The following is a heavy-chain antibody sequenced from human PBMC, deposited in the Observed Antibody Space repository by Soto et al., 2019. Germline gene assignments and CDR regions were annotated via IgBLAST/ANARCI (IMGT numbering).Heavy chain of an antibody. J-gene: IGHJ5*02. CDR2: IYYRSKWYI. V-gene: IGHV6-1*02. CDR1: GDSVSSNSAA. Sequence: QVQLQQSGPGLVKPSQTLSVTCAISGDSVSSNSAAWNWIRQSPSRGLEWLGRIYYRSKWYIDYALSVKSRITINPDTSKNQFSLQVNSVIPDDTAVYYCARGQRFGSDRWFDPWGQGTLVTVSS. D-gene: IGHD6-25*01. CDR3: ARGQRFGSDRWFDP.